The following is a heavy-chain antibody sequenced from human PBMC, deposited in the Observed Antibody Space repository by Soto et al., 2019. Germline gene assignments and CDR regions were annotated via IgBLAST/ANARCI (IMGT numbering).Heavy chain of an antibody. CDR3: ARVLYYGSGSYSPYGMDV. CDR1: GVSFNNNG. D-gene: IGHD3-10*01. J-gene: IGHJ6*02. V-gene: IGHV1-69*01. CDR2: VSPPFRTS. Sequence: VPLVQSGAEVKKPGSSVKVSCKTSGVSFNNNGIGWVRQAPGHGLEWMGGVSPPFRTSNYARKFQGRISITADASTGTVNMELSSLTSEDTAQYYCARVLYYGSGSYSPYGMDVWGQGTTVTVSS.